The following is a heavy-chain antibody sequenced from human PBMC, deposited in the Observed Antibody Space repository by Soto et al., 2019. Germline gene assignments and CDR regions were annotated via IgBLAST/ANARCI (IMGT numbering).Heavy chain of an antibody. CDR3: ARERDSSGYYPSNFDY. D-gene: IGHD3-22*01. V-gene: IGHV3-33*01. CDR1: GFTFSSYG. Sequence: GGSLRLSCAASGFTFSSYGMHWVRQAPGKGLEWVAVIWYDGSNKYYADSVKGRFTISRDNSKNTLYLQMNSLRAEDTAVYYCARERDSSGYYPSNFDYWGQGTLVTVSS. CDR2: IWYDGSNK. J-gene: IGHJ4*02.